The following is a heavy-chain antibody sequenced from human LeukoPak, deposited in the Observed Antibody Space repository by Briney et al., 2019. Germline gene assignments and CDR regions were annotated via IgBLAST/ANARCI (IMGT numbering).Heavy chain of an antibody. V-gene: IGHV3-48*01. CDR1: GFTFSGYS. D-gene: IGHD4-11*01. CDR3: ARGAPGLHYRSIDY. CDR2: ISSSSTTI. Sequence: PGGSLRLPCAASGFTFSGYSMNWVRQAPGKGLEWVSYISSSSTTIYYADSVKGRFTISRDNAKNSLYLQMNSLRAEDTAVYYCARGAPGLHYRSIDYWGQGTLVTASS. J-gene: IGHJ4*02.